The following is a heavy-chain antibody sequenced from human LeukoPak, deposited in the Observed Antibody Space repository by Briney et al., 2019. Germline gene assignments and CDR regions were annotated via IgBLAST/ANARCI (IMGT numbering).Heavy chain of an antibody. V-gene: IGHV4-39*01. D-gene: IGHD1-26*01. J-gene: IGHJ4*02. CDR3: ARLPSGSPADY. CDR2: IYYNGNT. CDR1: GGSISSSTYH. Sequence: KPSETLSLTCTVSGGSISSSTYHWGWIRQPPGKGLEWIGSIYYNGNTYYNPSLRSRVTISVDTSKNQFSLNLRSVTAVDTAVYYCARLPSGSPADYWGQGTLVTVSS.